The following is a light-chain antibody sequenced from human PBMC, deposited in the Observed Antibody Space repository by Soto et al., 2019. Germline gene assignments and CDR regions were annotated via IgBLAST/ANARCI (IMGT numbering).Light chain of an antibody. V-gene: IGKV3-11*01. CDR3: QQYGSSPWT. Sequence: EIELTQSPATLSLSPGERATLSCRASQSVSSYLAWYQQKPGQAPRLLIYDASNRATGIPARFSGSGSGTDFTLTISSLEPEDFAVYYCQQYGSSPWTFGQGTKVDIK. J-gene: IGKJ1*01. CDR1: QSVSSY. CDR2: DAS.